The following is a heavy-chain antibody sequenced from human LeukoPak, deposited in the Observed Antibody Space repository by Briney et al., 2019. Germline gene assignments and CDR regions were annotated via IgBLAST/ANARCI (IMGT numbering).Heavy chain of an antibody. Sequence: GGSLRLSCVVSGISLSNYAMSWVRQAPGKGLEWVGRIKSKTDGGTTDYAAPVKGRFTISRDDSKNTLYLQMNSLKTEDTAVYYCTTVGGSSWSVGDFDYWGQGTLVTVSS. J-gene: IGHJ4*02. CDR1: GISLSNYA. CDR2: IKSKTDGGTT. CDR3: TTVGGSSWSVGDFDY. D-gene: IGHD6-13*01. V-gene: IGHV3-15*01.